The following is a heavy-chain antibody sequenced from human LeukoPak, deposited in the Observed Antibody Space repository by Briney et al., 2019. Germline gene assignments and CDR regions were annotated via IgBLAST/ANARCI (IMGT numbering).Heavy chain of an antibody. V-gene: IGHV3-74*01. CDR1: GFTFSDYW. CDR2: TNKEGTGT. D-gene: IGHD2-2*01. Sequence: GGSLRLSCAASGFTFSDYWMHWVRQAPGKGLMWVSRTNKEGTGTTYADSVRSRFTISRDNAKNTLLLQVNSLRAEDTGVYHCAREMGSSSYVLDVWGQGTMVTVSS. CDR3: AREMGSSSYVLDV. J-gene: IGHJ3*01.